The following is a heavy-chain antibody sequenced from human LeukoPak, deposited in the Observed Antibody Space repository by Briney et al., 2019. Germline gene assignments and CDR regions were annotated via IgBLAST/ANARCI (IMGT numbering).Heavy chain of an antibody. CDR3: ARDLSLLGLDD. Sequence: GGSLRLSCAASGFTFSSYAMSWVRQAPGKGLEWVSVFSGSDGSTYYADSVKGRFTISRDNSRNTLYLQMNILRAGDTALYFCARDLSLLGLDDWGQGTLVTVSS. V-gene: IGHV3-23*01. D-gene: IGHD7-27*01. CDR2: FSGSDGST. J-gene: IGHJ4*02. CDR1: GFTFSSYA.